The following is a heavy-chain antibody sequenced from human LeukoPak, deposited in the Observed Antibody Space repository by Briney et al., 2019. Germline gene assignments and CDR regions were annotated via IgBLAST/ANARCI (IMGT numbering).Heavy chain of an antibody. Sequence: GGSLRLSCAASGFTFSDYNMRWIRQAPGKGLEWVSSISRSGSTKYYADSVKGRFTISRDNAKNSLFLQMNSLRAEDTAVYYCARGGGQWLADYYYYYYMDVWGKGTTVTVSS. CDR3: ARGGGQWLADYYYYYYMDV. J-gene: IGHJ6*03. CDR1: GFTFSDYN. CDR2: ISRSGSTK. V-gene: IGHV3-11*01. D-gene: IGHD6-19*01.